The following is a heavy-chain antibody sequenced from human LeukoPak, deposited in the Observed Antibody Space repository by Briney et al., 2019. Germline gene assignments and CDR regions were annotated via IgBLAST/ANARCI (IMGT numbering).Heavy chain of an antibody. CDR2: ISSNGGST. D-gene: IGHD2-2*01. Sequence: SGGSLRLSCAASGFTFSSYAMHWVRQAPGRGLEYVSAISSNGGSTYYANSVKGRFTISRDNSKNTLYLQMGSLRAEDMAMYYCAREIVVVPAYAFDIWGQGTMVTVSS. CDR3: AREIVVVPAYAFDI. V-gene: IGHV3-64*01. CDR1: GFTFSSYA. J-gene: IGHJ3*02.